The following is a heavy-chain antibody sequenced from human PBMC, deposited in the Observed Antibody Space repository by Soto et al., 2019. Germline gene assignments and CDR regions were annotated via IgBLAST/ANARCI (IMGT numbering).Heavy chain of an antibody. CDR3: ARDRDYYDSSGYGPYYYYYGMDV. V-gene: IGHV3-21*01. CDR2: ISSSSSYI. J-gene: IGHJ6*02. D-gene: IGHD3-22*01. CDR1: GFTFSSYS. Sequence: EVQLVESGGGLVKPGGSLRLSCAASGFTFSSYSMNWVRQAPGKGLEWVSSISSSSSYIYYADSVKGRFTISRDNAKNSLYLQMNSLRAEDTAVYYCARDRDYYDSSGYGPYYYYYGMDVWGQWTTVTVSS.